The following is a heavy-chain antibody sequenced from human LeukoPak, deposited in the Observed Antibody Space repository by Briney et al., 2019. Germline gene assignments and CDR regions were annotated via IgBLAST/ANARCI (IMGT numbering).Heavy chain of an antibody. V-gene: IGHV4-59*01. Sequence: PSETLSLTCTVSGGSIRNYYWSWIRQPPGKGLEWIGYIYYTENTNYNPSLKSRVTISVDTSKNQFSLKVSSVTAADTAVYYCARGLFYYGSGSHYFDFWGRGTLVTVPS. D-gene: IGHD3-10*01. CDR3: ARGLFYYGSGSHYFDF. CDR1: GGSIRNYY. J-gene: IGHJ4*02. CDR2: IYYTENT.